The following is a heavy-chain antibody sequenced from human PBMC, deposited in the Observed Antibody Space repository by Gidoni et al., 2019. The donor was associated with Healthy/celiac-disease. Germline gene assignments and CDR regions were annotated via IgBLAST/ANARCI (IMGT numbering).Heavy chain of an antibody. V-gene: IGHV1-3*01. CDR3: ASARYCTGGVCYT. Sequence: QVQLVQSGAEVKKPGASVKVSCKASGYTFTSYAMHWVRQAPGQRLEWMGWINAGNGNTKYSQKFQGRVTITRDTSASTAYMERGSLRAEDTAVYYCASARYCTGGVCYTWGQGTLVTVSS. J-gene: IGHJ4*02. CDR2: INAGNGNT. CDR1: GYTFTSYA. D-gene: IGHD2-8*02.